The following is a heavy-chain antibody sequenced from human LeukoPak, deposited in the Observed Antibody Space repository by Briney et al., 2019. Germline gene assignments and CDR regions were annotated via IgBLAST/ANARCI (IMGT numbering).Heavy chain of an antibody. CDR1: GYSFTSYW. J-gene: IGHJ3*02. Sequence: GESLKISCKGSGYSFTSYWIGWVRQMPGKGLEWMGIIYPGDSDTRYSPSFQGQVTISADKSISTAYLQWSSLKASDTAMYYCARPNGGSSGYYYPVFAFDIWGQGTMVTVSS. CDR2: IYPGDSDT. D-gene: IGHD3-22*01. V-gene: IGHV5-51*01. CDR3: ARPNGGSSGYYYPVFAFDI.